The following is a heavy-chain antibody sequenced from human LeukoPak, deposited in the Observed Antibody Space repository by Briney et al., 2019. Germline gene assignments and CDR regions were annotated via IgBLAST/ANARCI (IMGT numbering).Heavy chain of an antibody. D-gene: IGHD1-1*01. CDR3: ARHGTTGTNLNWFDP. CDR2: IYYSGST. V-gene: IGHV4-39*07. CDR1: GDSIISSSHY. J-gene: IGHJ5*02. Sequence: SETLSLTCTVFGDSIISSSHYWGWIRQPPGKGLEWIGSIYYSGSTNYNPSLKSRVSVSIDTSKSQFSLKVSSVTAADTAVYYCARHGTTGTNLNWFDPWGQGTLVTVSS.